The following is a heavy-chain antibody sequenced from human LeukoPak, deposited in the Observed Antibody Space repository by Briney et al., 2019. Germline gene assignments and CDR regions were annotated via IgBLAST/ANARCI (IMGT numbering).Heavy chain of an antibody. CDR1: GASISGYY. D-gene: IGHD2-15*01. V-gene: IGHV4-59*01. CDR2: IYYSGST. CDR3: ARFCSGGSCPDY. J-gene: IGHJ4*02. Sequence: PSETLSLTCTVSGASISGYYWTWIRQPPGKGLEWIGYIYYSGSTNYNPSLKSRVTMSVDTSKNQVSLKLSSVTAADTAVYYCARFCSGGSCPDYWGQGTLVTVSS.